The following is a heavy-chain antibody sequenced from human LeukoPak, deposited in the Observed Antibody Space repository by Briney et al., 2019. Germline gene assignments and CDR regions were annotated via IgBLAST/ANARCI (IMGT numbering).Heavy chain of an antibody. CDR2: IRYDGSNK. CDR3: AKGQNGDYGLPDY. D-gene: IGHD4-17*01. J-gene: IGHJ4*01. V-gene: IGHV3-30*02. Sequence: PGGSLRLSCAASGFTFSSYGMHWVRQAPGKGLEWVAFIRYDGSNKYYADSVKGRFTISRDNSKNTLYLQMNSLRAEDTAVYYCAKGQNGDYGLPDYWGHGTLVTVSS. CDR1: GFTFSSYG.